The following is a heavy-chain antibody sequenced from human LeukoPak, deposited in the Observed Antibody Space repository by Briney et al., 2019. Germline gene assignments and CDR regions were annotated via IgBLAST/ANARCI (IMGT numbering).Heavy chain of an antibody. J-gene: IGHJ6*03. V-gene: IGHV4-38-2*02. Sequence: SETLSLTCTVSGYSISSGYYWGWIRQPPGKGLEWIGSIYHSGSTYYNPSLKSRVTISVDTSKNQFFLKLSSVTAADTAVYYCARADYSSTWSHDYYYMDVRGKGTTVTVSS. D-gene: IGHD6-13*01. CDR2: IYHSGST. CDR1: GYSISSGYY. CDR3: ARADYSSTWSHDYYYMDV.